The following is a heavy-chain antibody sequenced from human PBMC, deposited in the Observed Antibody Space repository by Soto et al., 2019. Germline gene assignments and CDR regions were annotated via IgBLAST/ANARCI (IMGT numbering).Heavy chain of an antibody. D-gene: IGHD5-12*01. J-gene: IGHJ3*02. CDR3: ARESWLQFGAAFDI. CDR1: GFTFRKYA. CDR2: ISDSGATT. V-gene: IGHV3-23*01. Sequence: GGSLRLSCAASGFTFRKYAMNWVRQAPGKGLEWISSISDSGATTYYADSVKGRFTISRDNSENALYLQMNSLSAEDTAVYYCARESWLQFGAAFDIWGQGTMVTVSS.